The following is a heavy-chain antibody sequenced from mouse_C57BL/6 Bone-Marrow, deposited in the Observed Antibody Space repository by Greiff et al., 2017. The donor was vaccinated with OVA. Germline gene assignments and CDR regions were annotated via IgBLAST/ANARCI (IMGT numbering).Heavy chain of an antibody. V-gene: IGHV5-12*01. CDR3: ARRDYGSP. J-gene: IGHJ3*01. D-gene: IGHD1-1*01. Sequence: EVKLMESGGGLVQPGGSLKLSCAASGFTFSDYYMYWVRQTPEKRLEWVAYISNGGGSTYYPDTVKGRFTISRDNAKNTLYLQMSRLKSEDTAMYYCARRDYGSPWGQGTLVTVSA. CDR1: GFTFSDYY. CDR2: ISNGGGST.